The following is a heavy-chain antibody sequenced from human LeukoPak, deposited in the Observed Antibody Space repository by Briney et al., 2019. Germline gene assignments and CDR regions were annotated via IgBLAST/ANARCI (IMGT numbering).Heavy chain of an antibody. Sequence: SETLSLTCTVSGGSISSGGYYWSWIRQHPGKGLEWIGYIYYSGSTYYNPSLKSRVTISVDTSKNQFSLKLSSVTAADTAVYYCARAGYCSSTSCYRYFDLWGRGTLVTVSS. V-gene: IGHV4-31*03. CDR1: GGSISSGGYY. D-gene: IGHD2-2*03. J-gene: IGHJ2*01. CDR2: IYYSGST. CDR3: ARAGYCSSTSCYRYFDL.